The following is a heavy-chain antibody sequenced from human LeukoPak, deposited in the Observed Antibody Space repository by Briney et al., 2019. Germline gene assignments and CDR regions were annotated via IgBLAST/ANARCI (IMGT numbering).Heavy chain of an antibody. CDR2: ISAYNGNT. J-gene: IGHJ5*02. Sequence: ASVKVSCKASGYTFTSYGISWVRQAPGQGLEWMGWISAYNGNTNYAQKLQGRGTMTTDTSTSTAYMELRSLRSDDTAVYYCARDQSWNYPKNWFDPWGQGTLVTVSS. CDR1: GYTFTSYG. CDR3: ARDQSWNYPKNWFDP. V-gene: IGHV1-18*01. D-gene: IGHD1-7*01.